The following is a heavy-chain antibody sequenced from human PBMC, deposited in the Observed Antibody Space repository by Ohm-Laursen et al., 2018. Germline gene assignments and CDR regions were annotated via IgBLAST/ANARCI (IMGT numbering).Heavy chain of an antibody. CDR2: IRGSGGSA. Sequence: SLRLSCTASGFTFSNYAMSWVRQTPGKGLEWVSVIRGSGGSAFYADSVKGRFTISRDNSKNTLYLQMNSLRAEDTAVYYCAKTYSSGWTYYYYGMDVWGQGTTVTVSS. D-gene: IGHD6-19*01. V-gene: IGHV3-23*01. CDR3: AKTYSSGWTYYYYGMDV. J-gene: IGHJ6*02. CDR1: GFTFSNYA.